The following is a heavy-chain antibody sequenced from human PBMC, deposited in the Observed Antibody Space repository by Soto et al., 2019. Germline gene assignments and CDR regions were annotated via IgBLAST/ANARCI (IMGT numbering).Heavy chain of an antibody. CDR2: ISCGGTT. CDR3: AKQPVGSMSDD. D-gene: IGHD2-15*01. J-gene: IGHJ4*02. Sequence: PSETLSLTCAVSGATISSLTYYWVWIRQPPGKGLEWIASISCGGTTYYSPSLKSRLIASLDTSNNQVSLMLSSVTVADTAVYCCAKQPVGSMSDDWGQGTLVTVSS. CDR1: GATISSLTYY. V-gene: IGHV4-39*01.